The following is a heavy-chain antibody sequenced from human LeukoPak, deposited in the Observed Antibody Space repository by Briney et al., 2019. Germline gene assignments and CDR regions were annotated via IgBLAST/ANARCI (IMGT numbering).Heavy chain of an antibody. CDR2: INPNSGGT. CDR3: ARVGLVEVTWYYFDY. J-gene: IGHJ4*02. D-gene: IGHD3-16*01. Sequence: ASVKVSCKASGYTFTGYYMHWVRQAPGQGLEWMGWINPNSGGTNYAQKFQGRVTMTRDTSISTAYMELSRLRSDDTAVYYCARVGLVEVTWYYFDYWGQGTLVTVSS. V-gene: IGHV1-2*02. CDR1: GYTFTGYY.